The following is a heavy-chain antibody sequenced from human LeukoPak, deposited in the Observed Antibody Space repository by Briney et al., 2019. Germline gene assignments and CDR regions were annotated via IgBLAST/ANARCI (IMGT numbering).Heavy chain of an antibody. CDR2: IFHTGST. Sequence: PSETLSLTCTVSGGSIYSDHWSWIRQPPGKGQEWIGYIFHTGSTNYNPSLTSRVTISVDTLKNQYSLTLNSVTAADTAVYYCARGSNWFDPWGQGTLVTVSS. CDR3: ARGSNWFDP. CDR1: GGSIYSDH. J-gene: IGHJ5*02. V-gene: IGHV4-59*01.